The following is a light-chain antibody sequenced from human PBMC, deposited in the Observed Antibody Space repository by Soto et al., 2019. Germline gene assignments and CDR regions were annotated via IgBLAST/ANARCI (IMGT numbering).Light chain of an antibody. J-gene: IGLJ2*01. Sequence: QSALTQPPSASGSPGQSVTISCTGTNSDVGGYNYVSWYQQHPGKAPKLMIYEVSKRPSGVPDRFSGSKSGSAASLTVSGLQAEDEADYYCSSYAGSNNFVVFGGGTQLTVL. CDR2: EVS. CDR3: SSYAGSNNFVV. V-gene: IGLV2-8*01. CDR1: NSDVGGYNY.